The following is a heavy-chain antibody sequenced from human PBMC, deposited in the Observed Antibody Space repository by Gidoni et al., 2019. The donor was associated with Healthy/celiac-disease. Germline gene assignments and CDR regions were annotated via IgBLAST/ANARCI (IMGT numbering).Heavy chain of an antibody. D-gene: IGHD1-1*01. CDR3: ARAQRLGDAFDI. J-gene: IGHJ3*02. V-gene: IGHV3-64*01. CDR1: GFTFSSYA. Sequence: EVQLVESGGGLVQPGGSLRLSCAASGFTFSSYAMHWVRQAPGKGLEYVSAISSNGGSTYYANSVKGRFTISRDNSKNTLYLQMGSLRAEDMAVYYCARAQRLGDAFDIWGQGTMVTVSS. CDR2: ISSNGGST.